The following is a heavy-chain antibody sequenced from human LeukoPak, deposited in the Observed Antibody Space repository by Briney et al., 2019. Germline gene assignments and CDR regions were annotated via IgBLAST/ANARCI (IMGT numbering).Heavy chain of an antibody. V-gene: IGHV3-30*04. D-gene: IGHD3-22*01. Sequence: GGSLRLSCAASGFTFSSYAMHWVRQAPGKGLEWVAVISYDGSNKYYADSVKGRFTISRDNSKNTLYLQMNSLRAEDTAVYYCARGGVDYYYDSSGYPTAYYFDYWGQGTLVTVSS. CDR3: ARGGVDYYYDSSGYPTAYYFDY. CDR1: GFTFSSYA. J-gene: IGHJ4*02. CDR2: ISYDGSNK.